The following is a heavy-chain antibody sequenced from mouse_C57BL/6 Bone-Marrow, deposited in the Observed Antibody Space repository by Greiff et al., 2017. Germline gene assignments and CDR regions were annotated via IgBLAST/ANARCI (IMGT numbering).Heavy chain of an antibody. Sequence: DVQLVESGGDLVKPGGSLKLSCAASGFTFSSYGMSWVRQTPDKRLEWVATISSGGSYTYYPDSVKGRFTISRDNAKNTLYLQMSSLKSEDTAMYYCARQITTVVASPLATEYFDVWGTGTTVTVSS. CDR3: ARQITTVVASPLATEYFDV. V-gene: IGHV5-6*01. J-gene: IGHJ1*03. CDR1: GFTFSSYG. D-gene: IGHD1-1*01. CDR2: ISSGGSYT.